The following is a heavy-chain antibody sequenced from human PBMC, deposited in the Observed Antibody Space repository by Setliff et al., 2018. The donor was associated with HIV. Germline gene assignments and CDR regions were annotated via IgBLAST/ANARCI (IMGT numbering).Heavy chain of an antibody. Sequence: PSETLSLTCTVSGGSISSAYYYWSWIRQFPGKGLEWIGYISYSGLTYYNPSLKSRPTISGDTSKNQFSLKLTSVTAADTAIYYCARDLTSNSNCFEPWGQGTQVTVSS. CDR3: ARDLTSNSNCFEP. V-gene: IGHV4-30-4*01. D-gene: IGHD4-4*01. CDR1: GGSISSAYYY. CDR2: ISYSGLT. J-gene: IGHJ5*02.